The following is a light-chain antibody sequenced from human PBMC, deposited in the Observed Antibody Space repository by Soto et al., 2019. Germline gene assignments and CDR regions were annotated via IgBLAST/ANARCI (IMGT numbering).Light chain of an antibody. J-gene: IGKJ1*01. CDR1: QSVSRTY. CDR2: GAS. CDR3: QHYNNWPPGT. V-gene: IGKV3-15*01. Sequence: EIVLTQSPGTLSLSPGERATLSCRASQSVSRTYLAWYQQKPVQAPRLLIYGASTRATGIPARLSGSGSGTEFTLTITSLQSEDFAVYYCQHYNNWPPGTFGQGTKVDI.